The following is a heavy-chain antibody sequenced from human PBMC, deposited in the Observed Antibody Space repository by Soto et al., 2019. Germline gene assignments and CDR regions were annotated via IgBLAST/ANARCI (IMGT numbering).Heavy chain of an antibody. D-gene: IGHD3-22*01. V-gene: IGHV1-69*01. Sequence: QVQLVQSGAEVKKPGSSVKVSCKISGGTFSRYSISWVRQAPGQGLEWMGGIVPIFGTRNYAQKFQDRVTITTDESATTGHMELSNLRSEDTAVYYCARPYEGGYSSNHHYYSALDVWGQGTAVTVSS. CDR3: ARPYEGGYSSNHHYYSALDV. J-gene: IGHJ6*02. CDR2: IVPIFGTR. CDR1: GGTFSRYS.